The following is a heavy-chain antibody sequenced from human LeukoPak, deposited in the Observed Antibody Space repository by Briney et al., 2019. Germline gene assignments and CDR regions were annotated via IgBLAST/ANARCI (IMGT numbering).Heavy chain of an antibody. CDR3: AEGGIGSSSGLDY. J-gene: IGHJ4*02. V-gene: IGHV3-23*01. CDR2: IGGSGGSP. D-gene: IGHD5-18*01. CDR1: GFTFSTYV. Sequence: PGVSLRLSCAASGFTFSTYVMTWVRQAPGKGLEWVSSIGGSGGSPYHGNSVKGRFSISRDNSKNTLYLQMNSLRDEDTAVYYCAEGGIGSSSGLDYWGQGTLVTVSS.